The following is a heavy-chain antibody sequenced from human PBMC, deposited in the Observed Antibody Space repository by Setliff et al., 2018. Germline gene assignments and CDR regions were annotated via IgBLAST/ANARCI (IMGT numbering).Heavy chain of an antibody. CDR2: INHSGST. CDR1: GGSFSGYY. J-gene: IGHJ3*02. V-gene: IGHV4-34*01. Sequence: SETLSLTCAVYGGSFSGYYWSWIRQPPGKGLEWIGEINHSGSTNYNPSLKSRVTISVDTSKNQFSLKLSSVTAADTAVYYCARLSRMTTKRDDAFDIWGQGTMVT. CDR3: ARLSRMTTKRDDAFDI. D-gene: IGHD4-17*01.